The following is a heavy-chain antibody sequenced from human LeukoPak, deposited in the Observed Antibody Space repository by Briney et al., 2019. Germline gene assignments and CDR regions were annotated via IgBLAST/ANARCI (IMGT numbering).Heavy chain of an antibody. CDR1: GLTFSDYA. D-gene: IGHD2-15*01. CDR3: ASRYCSGGSCYNRYYFDN. CDR2: VTGSGGST. Sequence: AGGSLRLSCAPSGLTFSDYAMSWVRQARGKGLEWVSAVTGSGGSTYYTDSVKGRFTISRDNFKNILYLQMNNLRADDTALYYCASRYCSGGSCYNRYYFDNWGQGTLVTVSS. J-gene: IGHJ4*02. V-gene: IGHV3-23*01.